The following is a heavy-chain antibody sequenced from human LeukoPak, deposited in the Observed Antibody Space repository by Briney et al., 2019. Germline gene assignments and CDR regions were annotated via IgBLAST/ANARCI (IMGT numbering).Heavy chain of an antibody. D-gene: IGHD3-16*02. V-gene: IGHV1-8*01. CDR2: MNPNSGNT. J-gene: IGHJ4*02. CDR3: ARGRARSNRGYFDY. CDR1: GYTFTSYY. Sequence: ASVKVSCKASGYTFTSYYMHWVRQAPGQGLEWMGWMNPNSGNTGYAQKFQGRVTMTRNTSISTACMELSSLRSEDTAVYYCARGRARSNRGYFDYWGQGTLVTVSS.